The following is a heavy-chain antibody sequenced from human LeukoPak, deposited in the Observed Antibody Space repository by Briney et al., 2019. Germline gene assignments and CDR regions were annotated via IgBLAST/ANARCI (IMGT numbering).Heavy chain of an antibody. V-gene: IGHV3-30-3*01. CDR3: AREYGPYSSSFFPTDY. D-gene: IGHD6-6*01. J-gene: IGHJ4*02. CDR1: GFTFSTYA. CDR2: ISYDGSTK. Sequence: PGRSLLLSCAASGFTFSTYAMHWVRQAPGKGLEWVAVISYDGSTKYYADSVKGRFTISRDNSKNTLYLQMDSLRAEDTAVHYCAREYGPYSSSFFPTDYWGQGTLVTVSS.